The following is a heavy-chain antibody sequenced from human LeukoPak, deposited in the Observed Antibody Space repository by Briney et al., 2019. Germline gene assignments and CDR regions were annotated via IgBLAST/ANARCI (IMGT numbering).Heavy chain of an antibody. V-gene: IGHV1-69*13. CDR1: GGTFSSYA. CDR3: ARVGAAAGQRYFDY. CDR2: IIPIFGTA. Sequence: ASVKVSCKASGGTFSSYAISWVRQAPGQGLEWMGGIIPIFGTANYAQKFQGRVTITADESTSTAYMELSSLRSEDTAVYYCARVGAAAGQRYFDYWGQGTLVTVSS. D-gene: IGHD6-13*01. J-gene: IGHJ4*02.